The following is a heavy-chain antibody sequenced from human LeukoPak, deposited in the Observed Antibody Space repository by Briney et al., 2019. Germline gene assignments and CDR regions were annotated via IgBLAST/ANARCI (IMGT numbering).Heavy chain of an antibody. CDR3: ARGDYYDSSGYAFDI. CDR2: ISSFSGTI. CDR1: GLTFSFYS. V-gene: IGHV3-48*01. J-gene: IGHJ3*02. Sequence: SGGSLRLSCAASGLTFSFYSMNWVRQAPGKGLEWVSYISSFSGTINYAESVKGRFTISRDNAKNSLYLQMNSLRADDTAVYYCARGDYYDSSGYAFDIWGQGTMVTVSS. D-gene: IGHD3-22*01.